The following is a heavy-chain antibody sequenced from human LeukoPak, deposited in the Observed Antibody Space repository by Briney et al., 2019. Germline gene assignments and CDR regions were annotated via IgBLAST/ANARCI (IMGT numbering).Heavy chain of an antibody. CDR2: FDPEDGET. J-gene: IGHJ4*02. D-gene: IGHD5-12*01. Sequence: ASVKVSCKASGYTFTSYGISWVRQAPGKGLEWMGGFDPEDGETIYAQKFQGRVTMTEDTSTDTAYMELSSLRSEDTAVYYCAREVATITVAAAGGIDYWGQGTLVTVSS. CDR3: AREVATITVAAAGGIDY. V-gene: IGHV1-24*01. CDR1: GYTFTSYG.